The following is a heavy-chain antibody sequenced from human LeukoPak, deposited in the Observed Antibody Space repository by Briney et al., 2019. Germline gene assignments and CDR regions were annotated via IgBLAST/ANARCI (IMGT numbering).Heavy chain of an antibody. D-gene: IGHD3-3*01. CDR2: IYTSGST. J-gene: IGHJ2*01. CDR1: GGSISSYY. V-gene: IGHV4-4*07. CDR3: ARDSGRYYDFWSGYSPDWYWYFDL. Sequence: PSETLSLTCIVSGGSISSYYWSWIRQPAGKGLEWIGRIYTSGSTNYNPSLKSRVTMSVDTSKNQFSLKLSSVTAADTAVYYCARDSGRYYDFWSGYSPDWYWYFDLWGRGTLVTVSS.